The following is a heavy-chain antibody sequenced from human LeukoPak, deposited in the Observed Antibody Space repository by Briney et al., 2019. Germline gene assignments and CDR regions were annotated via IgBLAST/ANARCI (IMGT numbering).Heavy chain of an antibody. CDR1: GGSISSSSYH. CDR3: ARDYSSSWYYFDY. Sequence: LSLTCTVSGGSISSSSYHWGWIRQAPGKGLEWVSYISSSSSYTRYADSVKGRFTISRDNAKNSLYLQMNSLRAEDTAVYYCARDYSSSWYYFDYWGQGTLVTVSS. D-gene: IGHD6-13*01. J-gene: IGHJ4*02. V-gene: IGHV3-11*05. CDR2: ISSSSSYT.